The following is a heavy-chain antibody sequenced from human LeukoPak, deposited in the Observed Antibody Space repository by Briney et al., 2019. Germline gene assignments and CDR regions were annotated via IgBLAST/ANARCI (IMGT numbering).Heavy chain of an antibody. CDR1: GYSFTSYW. D-gene: IGHD2-2*01. V-gene: IGHV5-51*01. CDR3: ARRQGVPAAMRGYYYYYYMDV. CDR2: IYPGDSDT. Sequence: SGESLKISGKGSGYSFTSYWIGWVRQMPGKGLEWMGIIYPGDSDTRYSPSFQGQVTISADKSISTAYLQWSSLKASDTAMYYCARRQGVPAAMRGYYYYYYMDVWGKGTTVTVSS. J-gene: IGHJ6*03.